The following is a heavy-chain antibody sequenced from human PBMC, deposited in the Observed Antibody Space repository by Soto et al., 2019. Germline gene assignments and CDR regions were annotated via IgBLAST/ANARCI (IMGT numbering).Heavy chain of an antibody. CDR1: GGSISSSY. J-gene: IGHJ4*02. D-gene: IGHD5-18*01. CDR2: ISYSGST. V-gene: IGHV4-59*01. CDR3: AKVIAMTSFDL. Sequence: SETLSLTCTVSGGSISSSYWGWIRQPPGKGLEWIGYISYSGSTNYNPSLKSRVTISLDTSKSQFSLQLKSVAAADTAVYYCAKVIAMTSFDLWGQGTVVTVSS.